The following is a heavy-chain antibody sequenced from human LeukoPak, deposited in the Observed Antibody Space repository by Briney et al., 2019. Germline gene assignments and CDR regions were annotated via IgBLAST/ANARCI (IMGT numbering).Heavy chain of an antibody. CDR2: IYTSGST. CDR1: GGSISSYY. J-gene: IGHJ3*02. V-gene: IGHV4-4*07. D-gene: IGHD3-10*01. Sequence: SETLSLTCTVSGGSISSYYWSWIRQPAGKGLEWIGRIYTSGSTNYNPSLKSRVTMSVDTSKNQFSLKLSSVTAADTAVYYCARREYYYGSGSYYRRRAAFDIWGQGTMVTVSS. CDR3: ARREYYYGSGSYYRRRAAFDI.